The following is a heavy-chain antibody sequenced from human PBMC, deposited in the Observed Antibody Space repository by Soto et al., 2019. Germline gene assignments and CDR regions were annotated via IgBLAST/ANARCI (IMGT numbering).Heavy chain of an antibody. CDR3: AKGYGSGRTDYYYYYGMDV. D-gene: IGHD3-10*01. Sequence: GGSLRLSCAASRFTFSSYAMHWVRQAPGKGLEWVAVISYDGNNKYYADSVKGRFTISRDNSKNTLYLQMNSLRAEDTAVYYCAKGYGSGRTDYYYYYGMDVWGQGTTVTVSS. V-gene: IGHV3-30-3*01. CDR2: ISYDGNNK. J-gene: IGHJ6*02. CDR1: RFTFSSYA.